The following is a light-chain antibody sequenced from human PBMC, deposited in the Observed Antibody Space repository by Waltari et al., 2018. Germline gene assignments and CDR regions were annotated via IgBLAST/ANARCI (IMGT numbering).Light chain of an antibody. V-gene: IGLV6-57*03. Sequence: NFMLTQPHSVSESPGKTITISCTRSSGSIGSGYVQWYQQRPGRAPTTMIYEDKKRPSGVPVRFSGSIDSSSNSASLTISGLKTEDEADYYCQSFDSTNPWVFGGGTKLTVL. J-gene: IGLJ3*02. CDR3: QSFDSTNPWV. CDR1: SGSIGSGY. CDR2: EDK.